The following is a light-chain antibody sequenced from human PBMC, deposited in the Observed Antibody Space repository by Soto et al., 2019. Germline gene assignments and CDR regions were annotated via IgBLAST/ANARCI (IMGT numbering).Light chain of an antibody. V-gene: IGLV2-11*01. CDR2: DVN. CDR3: CSYVGSFIYV. CDR1: SSDVSGYHY. Sequence: QSVLTQPRSVSGYPGQSVTISCTGTSSDVSGYHYVSWYQHHPGKAPKLVIFDVNRRPSGVHHRFSGSKSDNTASLTISRLQAEDDADYYCCSYVGSFIYVFXTGTKATVL. J-gene: IGLJ1*01.